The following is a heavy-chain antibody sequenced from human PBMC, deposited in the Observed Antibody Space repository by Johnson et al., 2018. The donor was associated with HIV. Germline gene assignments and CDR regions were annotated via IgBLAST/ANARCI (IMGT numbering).Heavy chain of an antibody. CDR3: AKTKYSSLAWAFDI. J-gene: IGHJ3*02. Sequence: QVQLVESGGGVVQPGGSLRLSCAASGFTFSIYGMHWVRQAPGKGLEWVAVIWYDGRNKSYADSVKGRFTISRDNSRNTLHLQMNSLRAEDTAVYYCAKTKYSSLAWAFDIWGQGTMVTVSS. V-gene: IGHV3-33*06. CDR2: IWYDGRNK. CDR1: GFTFSIYG. D-gene: IGHD6-6*01.